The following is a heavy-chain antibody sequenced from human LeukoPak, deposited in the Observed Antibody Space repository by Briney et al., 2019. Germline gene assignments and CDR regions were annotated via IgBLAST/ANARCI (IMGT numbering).Heavy chain of an antibody. V-gene: IGHV1-18*01. CDR3: ARDVYSSGWILFDY. J-gene: IGHJ4*02. Sequence: ASVKVSCKASGCTFTSYGISWVRQAPGQGLEWMGWISAYNGNTYYAQKLQGRVTMTTDTSTSTAYMELRSLRSDDTAVYYCARDVYSSGWILFDYWGQGTLVTVSS. CDR1: GCTFTSYG. D-gene: IGHD6-19*01. CDR2: ISAYNGNT.